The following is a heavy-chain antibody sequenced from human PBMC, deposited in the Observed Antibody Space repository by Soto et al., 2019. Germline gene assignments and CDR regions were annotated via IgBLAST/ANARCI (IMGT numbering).Heavy chain of an antibody. CDR3: ARDRHGDEIDY. D-gene: IGHD4-17*01. V-gene: IGHV4-31*03. CDR1: GASISSGTYY. CDR2: IYYSGST. J-gene: IGHJ4*02. Sequence: QVQLQESGPGLVKPSQTLSLTCTVSGASISSGTYYWTWIRQHPGKGLEWIGYIYYSGSTYYNPSLKRXLTQSXXTSKNQFSLKLSSVTAADTAVYFCARDRHGDEIDYWGQGTLVTVSS.